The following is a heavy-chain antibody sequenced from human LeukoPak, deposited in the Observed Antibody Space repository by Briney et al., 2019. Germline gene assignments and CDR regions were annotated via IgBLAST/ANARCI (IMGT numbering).Heavy chain of an antibody. D-gene: IGHD5-12*01. CDR3: AKDRYSGYVQGGKNWFDP. CDR2: IRYDGSNK. CDR1: AFTFSSYG. J-gene: IGHJ5*02. Sequence: PGGSLRLSCAASAFTFSSYGMHWVRQAPGKGLEWVAFIRYDGSNKYYADSVKGQFTISRDNSKNTLYLQMNSLRAEDTAVYYCAKDRYSGYVQGGKNWFDPWGQGTLVTVSS. V-gene: IGHV3-30*02.